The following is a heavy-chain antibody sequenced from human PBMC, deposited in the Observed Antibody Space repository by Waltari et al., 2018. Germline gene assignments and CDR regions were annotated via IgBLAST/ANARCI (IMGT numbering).Heavy chain of an antibody. CDR2: ISYDGSNK. D-gene: IGHD2-2*01. CDR3: ARVRGGVPAAILFDY. J-gene: IGHJ4*02. CDR1: GFTFSSYA. Sequence: QVQLVESGGGVVQPGRSLRLSCAASGFTFSSYAMHWVRQAPGKGLGWVAVISYDGSNKYYADSVKGRFTISRDNSKNTLYLQMNSLRAEDTAVYYCARVRGGVPAAILFDYWGQGTLVTVSS. V-gene: IGHV3-30-3*01.